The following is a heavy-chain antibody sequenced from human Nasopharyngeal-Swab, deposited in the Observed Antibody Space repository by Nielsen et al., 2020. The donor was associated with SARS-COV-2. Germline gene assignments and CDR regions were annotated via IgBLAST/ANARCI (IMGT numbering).Heavy chain of an antibody. CDR1: GGTFSSYA. J-gene: IGHJ4*02. V-gene: IGHV1-69*06. D-gene: IGHD5-18*01. CDR3: ARVDNTAMVPIYFDY. Sequence: SVQVSCKASGGTFSSYAISWVRQAPGQGLEWMGGIIPIFGTANYAQKFQGRVTITADKSTSTAYMELSSLRSEDTAVYYCARVDNTAMVPIYFDYWGQGTLVTVST. CDR2: IIPIFGTA.